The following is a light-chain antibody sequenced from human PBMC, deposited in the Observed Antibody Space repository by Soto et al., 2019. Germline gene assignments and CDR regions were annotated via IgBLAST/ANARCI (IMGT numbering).Light chain of an antibody. CDR2: GAS. CDR1: QSVSSN. Sequence: EIVLPQSPATLSVSPGERATFSCRASQSVSSNLAWYQQKPGQAPRLLIYGASIRATGIPARLSGSGSGTDFTLTISRLEPEDFAVYYCQQYGSSPITFGQGTRLEI. CDR3: QQYGSSPIT. V-gene: IGKV3-15*01. J-gene: IGKJ5*01.